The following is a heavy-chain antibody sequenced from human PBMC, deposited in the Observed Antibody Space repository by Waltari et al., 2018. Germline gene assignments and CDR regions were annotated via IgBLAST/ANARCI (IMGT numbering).Heavy chain of an antibody. J-gene: IGHJ4*02. V-gene: IGHV4-61*02. CDR2: VYTSGST. D-gene: IGHD3-9*01. CDR3: ARDGLSGYYFDN. CDR1: GGSISSGSYY. Sequence: QVQLQESGPGLVKPSQTLSLTCTVSGGSISSGSYYWSWIRQPAGKGLEWIGRVYTSGSTNYNPSLKSRVTISVDTSKNQFSLKLSSATAADTAGYYCARDGLSGYYFDNWGQGTLVTVSS.